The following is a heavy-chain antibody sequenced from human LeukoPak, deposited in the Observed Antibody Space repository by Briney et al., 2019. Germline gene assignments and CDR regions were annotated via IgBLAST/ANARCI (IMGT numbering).Heavy chain of an antibody. CDR3: ARGNAHAFDI. CDR1: GFTFSSYW. D-gene: IGHD1-1*01. J-gene: IGHJ3*02. Sequence: GGSLRLSCAASGFTFSSYWMHWVRQAPAKGLVWVSRINSDGSSTSYADSVKGRFTISRDNAKNTLYLQINSLRAEDTAVYYCARGNAHAFDIWGQGTMVTVSS. CDR2: INSDGSST. V-gene: IGHV3-74*01.